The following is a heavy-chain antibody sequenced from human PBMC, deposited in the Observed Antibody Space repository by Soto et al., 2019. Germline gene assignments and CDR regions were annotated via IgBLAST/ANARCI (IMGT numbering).Heavy chain of an antibody. CDR3: ARGRTLLWFGESSHYNMDV. CDR2: TNPYTGDT. V-gene: IGHV1-2*04. D-gene: IGHD3-10*01. J-gene: IGHJ6*02. CDR1: GYTFTGYY. Sequence: ASVKVSCKTSGYTFTGYYLHCVRQAPGQGFEWLGWTNPYTGDTNYAQNFQGWVTMTRDMSIRTAYMELSRLRSDDTAVYYCARGRTLLWFGESSHYNMDVWGQGTTVTVSS.